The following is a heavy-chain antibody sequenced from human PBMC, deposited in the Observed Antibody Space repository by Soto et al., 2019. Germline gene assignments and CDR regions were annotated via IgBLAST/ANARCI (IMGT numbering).Heavy chain of an antibody. Sequence: SETLSLTCAVYGGSFSGYYWSWIRQPPGKGLEWIGEINHSGSTNYNPSLKSRVTISVDTSKNQFSLKLSSVTAADTAVYYCATIEQLDYWGKGTLVTVSS. D-gene: IGHD1-1*01. V-gene: IGHV4-34*01. CDR3: ATIEQLDY. CDR2: INHSGST. CDR1: GGSFSGYY. J-gene: IGHJ4*02.